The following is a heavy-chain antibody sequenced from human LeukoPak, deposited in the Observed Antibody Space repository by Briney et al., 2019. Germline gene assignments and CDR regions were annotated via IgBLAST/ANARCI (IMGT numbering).Heavy chain of an antibody. CDR1: GGSISSGGYY. CDR2: IYYSGST. Sequence: SQTLSLTCTVSGGSISSGGYYWSWIRQHPGKGLEWIGYIYYSGSTYYNPSLKRRVTISVDTSKNQFSLKLSSVTAADTAVYYCARSAVRVVSWNFDYWGQGTLVTVSS. J-gene: IGHJ4*02. D-gene: IGHD4-23*01. V-gene: IGHV4-31*03. CDR3: ARSAVRVVSWNFDY.